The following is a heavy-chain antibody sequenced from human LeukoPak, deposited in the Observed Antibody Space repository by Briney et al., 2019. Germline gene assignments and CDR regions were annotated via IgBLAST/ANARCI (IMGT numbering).Heavy chain of an antibody. V-gene: IGHV3-11*04. CDR1: GFTFSDYY. Sequence: GGSLRLPCAASGFTFSDYYMSWIRQAPGKGLEWVSYISSSGSTIYYADSVKGRFTISRDNAKNSLYLQMNSLRAEDTAVYYCAREIFWSGYYSNLHFDYWGRGTQVTVSS. D-gene: IGHD3-3*01. CDR2: ISSSGSTI. CDR3: AREIFWSGYYSNLHFDY. J-gene: IGHJ4*02.